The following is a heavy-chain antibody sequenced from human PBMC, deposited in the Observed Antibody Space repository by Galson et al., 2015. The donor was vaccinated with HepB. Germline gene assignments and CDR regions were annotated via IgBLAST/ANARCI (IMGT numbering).Heavy chain of an antibody. J-gene: IGHJ6*02. Sequence: SLRLSCAASGFTFSSYAMSWVRQAPGKGLEWVSAISGSGGSTYYADSVKGRFTIPRDNSKNTLYLQTNSLRAEDTAVYYCAKRLAAAGSWYYYGMDVWGQGTTVTVSS. V-gene: IGHV3-23*01. D-gene: IGHD6-13*01. CDR3: AKRLAAAGSWYYYGMDV. CDR1: GFTFSSYA. CDR2: ISGSGGST.